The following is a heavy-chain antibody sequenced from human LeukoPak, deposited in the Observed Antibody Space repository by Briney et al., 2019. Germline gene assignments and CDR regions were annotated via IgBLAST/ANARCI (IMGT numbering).Heavy chain of an antibody. D-gene: IGHD4-17*01. CDR1: GFSFSDYY. CDR3: ARDHDYGDYDS. CDR2: IGSSGVSI. V-gene: IGHV3-11*04. Sequence: GGSLRLSCAASGFSFSDYYISWIRQAPGRGLEWISYIGSSGVSIHYADSVKGRFTVSRDNTEKLVYLQMNSLRAEDTAVYYCARDHDYGDYDSWGQGTLVTVSS. J-gene: IGHJ5*01.